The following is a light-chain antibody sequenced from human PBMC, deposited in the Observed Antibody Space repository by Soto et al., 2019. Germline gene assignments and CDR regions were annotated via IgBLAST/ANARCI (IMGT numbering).Light chain of an antibody. J-gene: IGKJ2*01. CDR3: QQYYDWPEYT. Sequence: ETVMTQSPATLSLSPGERATLSCRSSQSINTNLAWYQQKPGQAPRLLIYRASTRATGIPARFSGSGSGTEFTLTISSLQSEDFAIYYCQQYYDWPEYTFGQGTKLEIK. CDR1: QSINTN. CDR2: RAS. V-gene: IGKV3-15*01.